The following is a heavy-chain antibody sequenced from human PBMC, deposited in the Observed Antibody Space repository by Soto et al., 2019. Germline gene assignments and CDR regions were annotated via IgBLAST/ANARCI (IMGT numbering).Heavy chain of an antibody. Sequence: VQLVESGGGLVQPGRSLRLSCAASGFTFDDYAMHWVRQVPGKGLEWVSGISWSGDSIGYGDSVKGRFTISRDNAKNSLYLQMTSLRAEDTALYYCAKDWNSYSTSSLNYWGQGTLVTVSS. CDR3: AKDWNSYSTSSLNY. CDR2: ISWSGDSI. J-gene: IGHJ4*02. CDR1: GFTFDDYA. V-gene: IGHV3-9*01. D-gene: IGHD6-6*01.